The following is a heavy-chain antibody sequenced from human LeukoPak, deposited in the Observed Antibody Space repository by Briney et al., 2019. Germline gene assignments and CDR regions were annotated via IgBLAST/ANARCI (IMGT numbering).Heavy chain of an antibody. CDR1: GFTVSSNY. CDR2: IYSGGST. CDR3: ARERVENQQLVGGNY. V-gene: IGHV3-66*01. Sequence: GGSLRLSCAASGFTVSSNYMSWVRQAPGKGLEWVSVIYSGGSTYYADSVKGRFTISRDNSKNTLYLQMNSLRAEDTAVYYCARERVENQQLVGGNYWGQGTLVTVSS. J-gene: IGHJ4*02. D-gene: IGHD6-6*01.